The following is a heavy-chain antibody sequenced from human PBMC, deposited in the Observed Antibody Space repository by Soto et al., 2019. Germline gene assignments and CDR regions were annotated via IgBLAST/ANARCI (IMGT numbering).Heavy chain of an antibody. Sequence: SETLSLTCTVSGGSISSGDYYWSWIRQPPGKGLEWIGYIYYSGSTYYNPSLKSRVTISVDTSKNQFSLKLSSVTAADTAVYYCARSPWIQLWFDYWGQGTLVTVSS. D-gene: IGHD5-18*01. J-gene: IGHJ4*02. CDR2: IYYSGST. V-gene: IGHV4-30-4*01. CDR1: GGSISSGDYY. CDR3: ARSPWIQLWFDY.